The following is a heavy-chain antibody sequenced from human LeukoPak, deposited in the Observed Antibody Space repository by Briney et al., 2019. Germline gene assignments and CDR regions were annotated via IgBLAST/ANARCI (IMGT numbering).Heavy chain of an antibody. CDR1: GFALSSYT. J-gene: IGHJ4*02. D-gene: IGHD5/OR15-5a*01. CDR3: ASGYSVRGPDALRY. CDR2: LRGPEGSP. Sequence: GGSLRLSCAASGFALSSYTMGWVRQAPGKGLEWVSSLRGPEGSPFYADSVKGRFTISRDNSKNTVSLEMNTLRPEDTALYYCASGYSVRGPDALRYWGQGTLVTVSS. V-gene: IGHV3-23*01.